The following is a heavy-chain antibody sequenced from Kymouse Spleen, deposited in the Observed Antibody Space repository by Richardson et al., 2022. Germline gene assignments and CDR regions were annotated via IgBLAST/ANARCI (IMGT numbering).Heavy chain of an antibody. D-gene: IGHD3-10*01. J-gene: IGHJ4*02. Sequence: QLQLQESGPGLVKPSETLSLTCTVSGGSISSSSYYWGWIRQPPGKGLEWIGSIYYSGSTYYNPSLKSRVTISVDTSKNQFSLKLSSVTAADTAVYYCASVLLWFGELPYFDYWGQGTLVTVSS. CDR1: GGSISSSSYY. CDR3: ASVLLWFGELPYFDY. CDR2: IYYSGST. V-gene: IGHV4-39*01.